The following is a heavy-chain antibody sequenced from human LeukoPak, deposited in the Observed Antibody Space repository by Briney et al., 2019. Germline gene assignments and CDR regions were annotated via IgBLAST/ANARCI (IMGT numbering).Heavy chain of an antibody. CDR3: ARDFELGPDY. J-gene: IGHJ4*02. Sequence: SVKVSCKASGGTFSSYTISWVRQAPGQGVEWMGRIIPILGIANYAQKFQGRVTIPADKSTSTAYRELSSLRSEDTAVYYCARDFELGPDYWGQGTLVPVSS. CDR1: GGTFSSYT. CDR2: IIPILGIA. D-gene: IGHD7-27*01. V-gene: IGHV1-69*04.